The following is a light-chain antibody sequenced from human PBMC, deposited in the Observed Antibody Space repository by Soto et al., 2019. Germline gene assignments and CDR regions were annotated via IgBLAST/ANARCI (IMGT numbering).Light chain of an antibody. CDR1: QSVSSY. J-gene: IGKJ2*01. CDR2: DAS. Sequence: EIVLTQSPATLSLSPGERATLSCRASQSVSSYLAWYQQKPGQAPRLLIYDASNRATGIPARFSGSGSGTDFTLTISSLEPEDFAVYYCQQRINWPPGYTSGQGTKLEIK. V-gene: IGKV3-11*01. CDR3: QQRINWPPGYT.